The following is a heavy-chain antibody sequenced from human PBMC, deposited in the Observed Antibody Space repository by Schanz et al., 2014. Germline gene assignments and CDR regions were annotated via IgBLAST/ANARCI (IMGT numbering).Heavy chain of an antibody. CDR1: GYTFTSDS. Sequence: QVQLVQSGAEVKKPGASVKVSCKASGYTFTSDSMHWVRQAPGQGLEWMGWVNPYAGTTKYAQGLQGRVTMTADTSSTTAYLELGSLRSDDTAVYYCASSRAGYSSSWDFDYWGQGTLVTVSS. V-gene: IGHV1-18*04. D-gene: IGHD6-13*01. CDR3: ASSRAGYSSSWDFDY. J-gene: IGHJ4*02. CDR2: VNPYAGTT.